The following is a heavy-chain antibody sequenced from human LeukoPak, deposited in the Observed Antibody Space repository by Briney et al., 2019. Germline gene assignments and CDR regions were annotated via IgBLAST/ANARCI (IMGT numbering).Heavy chain of an antibody. V-gene: IGHV3-21*01. D-gene: IGHD3-16*01. CDR2: IASSSNI. CDR1: GFTFSTYS. CDR3: AREWGYYDY. J-gene: IGHJ4*02. Sequence: GGSLRLSCAPSGFTFSTYSMNWVRHAPGKGREWVSSIASSSNIYYADSVKGRFTISRDSAKNSLYLQMNSLRAEHTAVYYCAREWGYYDYWGQGTLVTVSS.